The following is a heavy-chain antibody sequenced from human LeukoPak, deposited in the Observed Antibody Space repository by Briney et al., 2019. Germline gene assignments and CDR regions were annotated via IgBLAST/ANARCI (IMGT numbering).Heavy chain of an antibody. CDR2: IKQDGSEK. J-gene: IGHJ6*02. Sequence: PGGSLRLSCAASGFTFSSYWMSWVRQAPGKGLEWVANIKQDGSEKSYVDSVKGRFTISRDNAKNSLYLQMNSLRAEDTAVYYCARDHCSSSSCYTYYGMELWGQGTTVTVSS. CDR1: GFTFSSYW. CDR3: ARDHCSSSSCYTYYGMEL. V-gene: IGHV3-7*01. D-gene: IGHD2-2*02.